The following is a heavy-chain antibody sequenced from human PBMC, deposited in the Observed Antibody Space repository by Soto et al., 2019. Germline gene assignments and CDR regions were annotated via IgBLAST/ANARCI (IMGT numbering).Heavy chain of an antibody. D-gene: IGHD3-9*01. CDR1: GDSVSSYY. J-gene: IGHJ4*02. V-gene: IGHV4-59*02. CDR2: IYYSGST. CDR3: ARSHDILTGFSSPHFDY. Sequence: QVQLQESGPGLVKPSETLSLTCTVSGDSVSSYYWSWIRQPPGKGLEWIGYIYYSGSTNYNPSLNRRLTISVDTSKNQFSLKLSSVTAADTAVYYCARSHDILTGFSSPHFDYWGQGTLVTVSS.